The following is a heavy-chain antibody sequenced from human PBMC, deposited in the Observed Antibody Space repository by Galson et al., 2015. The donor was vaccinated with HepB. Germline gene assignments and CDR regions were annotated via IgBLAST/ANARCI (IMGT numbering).Heavy chain of an antibody. D-gene: IGHD3-22*01. Sequence: SVKVSCKVSGYTFSEVSMHWVRQAPGEGLEWLGGFDPEDGEVIYAQRFQGRATMTEDSSKDTAYMELSSLRSEDTATYYCTSPANYDTSGHYYFDYWGQGTLVTVSS. CDR1: GYTFSEVS. V-gene: IGHV1-24*01. J-gene: IGHJ4*02. CDR2: FDPEDGEV. CDR3: TSPANYDTSGHYYFDY.